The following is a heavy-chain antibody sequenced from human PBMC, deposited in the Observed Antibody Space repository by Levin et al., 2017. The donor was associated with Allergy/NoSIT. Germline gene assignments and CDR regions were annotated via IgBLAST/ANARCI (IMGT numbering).Heavy chain of an antibody. CDR1: GFTFNDYP. D-gene: IGHD6-13*01. Sequence: GESLKISCAASGFTFNDYPMHWIRQAPGKGLEWVAVIWFDGSNEFYADSVRGRFTISRDNSKNTLFLQMNSLRADDTAVYYCARDETHRIVAAGSGFDYWGQGTVVTVSS. CDR2: IWFDGSNE. CDR3: ARDETHRIVAAGSGFDY. V-gene: IGHV3-33*01. J-gene: IGHJ4*02.